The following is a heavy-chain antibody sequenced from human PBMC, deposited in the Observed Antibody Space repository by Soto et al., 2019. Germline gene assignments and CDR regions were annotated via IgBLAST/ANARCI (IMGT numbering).Heavy chain of an antibody. J-gene: IGHJ6*03. CDR1: GYTFTGYY. CDR3: ARWGREGGVGGYSGYDYPTTDGDYYYSYMDV. CDR2: INPNSGGT. Sequence: GASVKVSCKASGYTFTGYYMHWVRQAPGQGLEWMGWINPNSGGTNYAQKFQGWVTMTRDTSISTAYMELSRLRSDDTAVYYCARWGREGGVGGYSGYDYPTTDGDYYYSYMDVWGKGTTVTVSS. V-gene: IGHV1-2*04. D-gene: IGHD5-12*01.